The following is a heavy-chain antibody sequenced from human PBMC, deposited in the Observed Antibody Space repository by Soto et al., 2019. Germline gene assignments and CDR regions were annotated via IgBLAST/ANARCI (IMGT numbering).Heavy chain of an antibody. V-gene: IGHV5-51*01. CDR2: IYPGDSDT. D-gene: IGHD2-21*01. CDR1: GYSFTSYW. CDR3: ARHAVEMATIENDAFDI. J-gene: IGHJ3*02. Sequence: GESLKISCKGSGYSFTSYWIGLVRQMPGKGLEWMGIIYPGDSDTRYSPSFQGQVTISADKSISTAYLQWSSLKASDTAMYYCARHAVEMATIENDAFDIWGQGTMVTVS.